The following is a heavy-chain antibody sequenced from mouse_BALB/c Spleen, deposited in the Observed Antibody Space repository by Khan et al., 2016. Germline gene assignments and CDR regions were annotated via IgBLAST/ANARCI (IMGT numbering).Heavy chain of an antibody. CDR3: ARGLRLLYYFDY. J-gene: IGHJ2*01. CDR2: ILPGSGST. V-gene: IGHV1-9*01. Sequence: QVQLQQSGAELMKPGASVKISCKATGYTFSSYWIEWVKQRPGHGLEWIGEILPGSGSTNYNEKFKGKATFTAETSSNTAYMKLSSLTSEDSAVSYCARGLRLLYYFDYWGQGTTLTVSS. CDR1: GYTFSSYW. D-gene: IGHD1-2*01.